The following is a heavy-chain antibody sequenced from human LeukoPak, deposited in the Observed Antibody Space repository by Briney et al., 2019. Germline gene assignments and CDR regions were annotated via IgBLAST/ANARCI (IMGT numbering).Heavy chain of an antibody. Sequence: SETLSLTCTVSGGSISSGDYYWSWIRQPPGKGLEWIGYIYYSGSTYYNPSLKSRVTISVDTSKNQFSLKLSSVTAAGTAVYYCARDQGGDSGYGLDYWGQGTLVTVSS. D-gene: IGHD3-22*01. CDR3: ARDQGGDSGYGLDY. J-gene: IGHJ4*02. CDR2: IYYSGST. V-gene: IGHV4-30-4*01. CDR1: GGSISSGDYY.